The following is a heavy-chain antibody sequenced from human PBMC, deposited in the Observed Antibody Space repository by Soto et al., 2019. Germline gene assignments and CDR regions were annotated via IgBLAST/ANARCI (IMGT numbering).Heavy chain of an antibody. V-gene: IGHV3-23*01. CDR1: GFTFNNNA. D-gene: IGHD5-12*01. J-gene: IGHJ4*02. Sequence: PGGYLRLSCAASGFTFNNNAMAWVRQAPGKGLEWVSSISPGGSIKFYADSVKGRFTISRDNSKSMVSLQMSSLRAEDTAIYYYAKRRHGYRFAYCGQGSLGTVSS. CDR2: ISPGGSIK. CDR3: AKRRHGYRFAY.